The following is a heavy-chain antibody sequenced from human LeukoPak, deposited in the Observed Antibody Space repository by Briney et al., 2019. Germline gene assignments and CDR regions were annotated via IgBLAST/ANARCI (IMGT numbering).Heavy chain of an antibody. V-gene: IGHV3-7*01. D-gene: IGHD5-24*01. CDR1: GFTFSSYG. CDR2: IKQDGSEK. CDR3: ASGGGYNSLYY. J-gene: IGHJ4*02. Sequence: GGSLRLSCAASGFTFSSYGMHWVRQAPGKGLEWVANIKQDGSEKYYVDSVKGRFTISRDNAKNSLYLQMNSLRAEDTAVYYCASGGGYNSLYYWGQGTLVTVSS.